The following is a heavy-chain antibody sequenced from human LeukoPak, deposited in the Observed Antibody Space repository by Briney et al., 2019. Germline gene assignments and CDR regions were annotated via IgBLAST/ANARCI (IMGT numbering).Heavy chain of an antibody. CDR3: ARAYSRPPSIAARRVGYFGMDV. Sequence: GASVKVSCKASGYTFTSYDINWARQATGQGLEWMGWMNPNSGNTGYAQKFQGRVTMTRNTSIITAYMELSSLRSEDTAVYCCARAYSRPPSIAARRVGYFGMDVWGQGTTVTVSS. CDR1: GYTFTSYD. CDR2: MNPNSGNT. D-gene: IGHD6-6*01. V-gene: IGHV1-8*01. J-gene: IGHJ6*02.